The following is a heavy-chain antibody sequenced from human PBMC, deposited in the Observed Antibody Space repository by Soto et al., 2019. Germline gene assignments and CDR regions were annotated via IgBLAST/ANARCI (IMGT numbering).Heavy chain of an antibody. CDR1: GGTFSSYA. CDR3: ARDGSSSWYVWPSFDY. J-gene: IGHJ4*02. CDR2: IIPIFGTA. D-gene: IGHD6-13*01. V-gene: IGHV1-69*13. Sequence: SVKVSCKASGGTFSSYAISWVRQAPGQGLEWVGGIIPIFGTANYAQKFQGRVTITADESTSTAYMELSSLRSEDTAVYYCARDGSSSWYVWPSFDYWGQGTLVTVSS.